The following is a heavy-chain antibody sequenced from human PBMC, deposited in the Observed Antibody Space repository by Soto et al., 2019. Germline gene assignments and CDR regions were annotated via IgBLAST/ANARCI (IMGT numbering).Heavy chain of an antibody. Sequence: EVQLVESGGGLVKPGESLRLSCTVSGLTFIDAWMNWVRQAPGKGPEWVALIESKTSGGTTHAATPGRGRFTISRDDSINTLYLQMNSLKTEDTAVYYCVTEVSGSFPHWGQGALVTVSS. CDR1: GLTFIDAW. J-gene: IGHJ4*02. V-gene: IGHV3-15*07. CDR2: IESKTSGGTT. D-gene: IGHD1-26*01. CDR3: VTEVSGSFPH.